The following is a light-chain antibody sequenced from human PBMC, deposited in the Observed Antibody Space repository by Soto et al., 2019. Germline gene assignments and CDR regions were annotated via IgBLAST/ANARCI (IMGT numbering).Light chain of an antibody. CDR3: AAWDDSLNGVA. CDR1: SSDIGIYNF. Sequence: QSALTQPASVSGSPGQSITIFCTGTSSDIGIYNFVSWYQQHPGKAPKLMIYNVYSRPSGVSSRFSGSKSGNTASLTISWLQAEDEADYYCAAWDDSLNGVAFGGGTKLTVL. V-gene: IGLV2-14*03. J-gene: IGLJ2*01. CDR2: NVY.